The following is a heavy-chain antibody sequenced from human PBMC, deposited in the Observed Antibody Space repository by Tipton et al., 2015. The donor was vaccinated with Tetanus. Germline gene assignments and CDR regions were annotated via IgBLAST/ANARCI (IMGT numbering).Heavy chain of an antibody. V-gene: IGHV4-39*01. CDR2: VYYSGTT. CDR1: DESISSSSYY. CDR3: ATQTDNWFDP. Sequence: TLSLTCTVSDESISSSSYYWGWIRHHPGRGLEWIGSVYYSGTTYYNASLESRVTISIDTSKRQISMKLTSVTAADTAVCYCATQTDNWFDPWGQGLLVTVSS. J-gene: IGHJ5*02.